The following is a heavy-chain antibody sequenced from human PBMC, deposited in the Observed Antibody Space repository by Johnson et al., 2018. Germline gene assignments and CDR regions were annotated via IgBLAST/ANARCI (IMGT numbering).Heavy chain of an antibody. D-gene: IGHD3-22*01. J-gene: IGHJ1*01. V-gene: IGHV3-7*01. CDR1: GFTFSNYW. Sequence: VQLVQSGGGLVQPGGSLRLSCVASGFTFSNYWMSWVRQAPGKGLEWVANIKQDASEKYYVDSVTGRFTISRDNAKNSLCLQMDSLRAEDRAVDYCASRYYDPSCLFAYFHHWGQGTLFTVSS. CDR3: ASRYYDPSCLFAYFHH. CDR2: IKQDASEK.